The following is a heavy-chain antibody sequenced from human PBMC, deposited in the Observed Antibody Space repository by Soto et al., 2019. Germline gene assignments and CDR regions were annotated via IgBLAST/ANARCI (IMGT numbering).Heavy chain of an antibody. J-gene: IGHJ4*02. Sequence: SQTLSLTCAISGDSVSSNSAAWNWIRQSPSRGLEWLGRTYYRSKWYNDYAVSVKSRITINPDTSKNQFSLQLNSVTPEDTAVYYCARVRFYYDSSGYQYYFDYRGQGTLVTVSS. D-gene: IGHD3-22*01. CDR2: TYYRSKWYN. CDR1: GDSVSSNSAA. CDR3: ARVRFYYDSSGYQYYFDY. V-gene: IGHV6-1*01.